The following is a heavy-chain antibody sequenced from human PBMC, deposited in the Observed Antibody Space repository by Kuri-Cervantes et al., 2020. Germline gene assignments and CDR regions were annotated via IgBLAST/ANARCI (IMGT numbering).Heavy chain of an antibody. J-gene: IGHJ4*02. D-gene: IGHD5-12*01. CDR3: AKDNLVATLFDY. CDR1: GFTFSSYG. Sequence: GESLKISCAASGFTFSSYGMHWVRQAPGKGLEWVAFIRYDGSNKYYADSVKGRFTISRDNSKNTLYLQMNSLRAEDTAVYYCAKDNLVATLFDYWGQGTLVTVSS. CDR2: IRYDGSNK. V-gene: IGHV3-30*02.